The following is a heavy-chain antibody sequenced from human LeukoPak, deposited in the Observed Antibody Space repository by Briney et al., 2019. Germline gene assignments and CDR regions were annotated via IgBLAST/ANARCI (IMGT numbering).Heavy chain of an antibody. Sequence: SETLSLTCTVSGGSISSYYWSWIRQPPGKGLEWIGYIYYSGSTNYNPSLKSRVTISVDTSKNQFSLKLSSVTAADTAVYYCAAAAAGTEYWVQGTLVTVSS. D-gene: IGHD6-13*01. CDR1: GGSISSYY. CDR2: IYYSGST. J-gene: IGHJ4*02. CDR3: AAAAAGTEY. V-gene: IGHV4-59*08.